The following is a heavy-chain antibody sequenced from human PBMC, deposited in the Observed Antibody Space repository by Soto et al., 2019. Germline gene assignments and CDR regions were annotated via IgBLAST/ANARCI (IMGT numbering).Heavy chain of an antibody. V-gene: IGHV4-30-4*01. D-gene: IGHD2-15*01. J-gene: IGHJ6*02. CDR1: GGSISSGDYY. CDR2: IYYSGST. CDR3: ASLGRTTLHYYYGMDV. Sequence: PSETLSLTCTVSGGSISSGDYYWSWIRQPPGKGLEWIAYIYYSGSTYYNPSLKSRVTISVDTSKNQFSLKLSSVTAADTAVYYCASLGRTTLHYYYGMDVWGQGTTVTVSS.